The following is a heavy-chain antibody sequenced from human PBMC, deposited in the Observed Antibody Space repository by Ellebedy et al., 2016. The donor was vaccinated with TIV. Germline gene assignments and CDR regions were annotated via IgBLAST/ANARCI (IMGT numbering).Heavy chain of an antibody. J-gene: IGHJ5*02. CDR2: INAGNGNT. V-gene: IGHV1-3*01. D-gene: IGHD1-26*01. CDR3: ARGVTGIVGAIGWFDP. Sequence: AASVNVSCKASGYTFTSYAMHWVRQAPGQRLEWMGWINAGNGNTKYSQKFQGRVTITRDTSASTAYMELSSLRSEDTAVYYCARGVTGIVGAIGWFDPWGQGTLVTVSS. CDR1: GYTFTSYA.